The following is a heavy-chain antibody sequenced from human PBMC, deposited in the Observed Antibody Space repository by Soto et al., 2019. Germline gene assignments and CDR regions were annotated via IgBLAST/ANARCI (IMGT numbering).Heavy chain of an antibody. CDR2: IIPLFGTV. D-gene: IGHD4-17*01. Sequence: SVKVSCKASGGTFTIFTITGILQAALRGRDGMGGIIPLFGTVNYAQNFQGRLTITADESTTTAYMELSSLRSEDTAVYYCARETTTVTRDYFYYGMDVWGQGTTVTVSS. CDR3: ARETTTVTRDYFYYGMDV. J-gene: IGHJ6*02. CDR1: GGTFTIFT. V-gene: IGHV1-69*13.